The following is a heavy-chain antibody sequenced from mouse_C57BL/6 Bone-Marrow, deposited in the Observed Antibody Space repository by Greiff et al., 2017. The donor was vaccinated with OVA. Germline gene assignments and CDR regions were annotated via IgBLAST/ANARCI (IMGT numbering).Heavy chain of an antibody. Sequence: VQRVESGPELVKPGASVKISCKASGYAFSSSWMNWVKQRPGKGLEWIGRIYPGDGDTNYNGKFKGKATLTADKSSSTAYMQLSSLTSEDSAVYFCARDEPDYFDYWGQGTTLTVSS. CDR1: GYAFSSSW. J-gene: IGHJ2*01. CDR3: ARDEPDYFDY. CDR2: IYPGDGDT. V-gene: IGHV1-82*01.